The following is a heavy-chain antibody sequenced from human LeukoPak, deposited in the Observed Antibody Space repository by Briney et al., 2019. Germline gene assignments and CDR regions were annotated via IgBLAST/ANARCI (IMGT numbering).Heavy chain of an antibody. D-gene: IGHD2-15*01. Sequence: ASVKVSCKASGYTFTSYYMHWVRQAPGQGLEWMGIINPSGGSTSYAQKFQGRVTMTRDMSTSTVYMELSRLRSDDTAVYYCATHTLGYCSGGSCYGLSGWGQGTLVTVSS. CDR3: ATHTLGYCSGGSCYGLSG. J-gene: IGHJ4*02. CDR1: GYTFTSYY. CDR2: INPSGGST. V-gene: IGHV1-46*01.